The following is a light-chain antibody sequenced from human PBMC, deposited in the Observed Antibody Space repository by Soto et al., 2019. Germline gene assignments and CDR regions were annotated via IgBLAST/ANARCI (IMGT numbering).Light chain of an antibody. Sequence: EIVLTQSPGTLSLSPGERATLSCRASQSVSSSYLAWYQQKPGQAPRLLIYGASSRATGIPDRFSGSGSGTDFSLTISRLEPEDFAVYYCQQYGSSPQTFGQRPKHELK. J-gene: IGKJ1*01. CDR1: QSVSSSY. CDR2: GAS. V-gene: IGKV3-20*01. CDR3: QQYGSSPQT.